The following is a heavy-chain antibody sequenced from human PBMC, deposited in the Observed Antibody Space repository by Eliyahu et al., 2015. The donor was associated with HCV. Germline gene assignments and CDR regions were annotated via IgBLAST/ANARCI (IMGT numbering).Heavy chain of an antibody. CDR2: IFYSGXS. CDR1: GGSISTTDYH. V-gene: IGHV4-39*01. D-gene: IGHD5-24*01. Sequence: QLQLQESGPGLVKSSETLSLICXXSGGSISTTDYHWGWIRQPPGKGLEWIGTIFYSGXSSYNPSLKSPVAISVDTSKNQFSLKMNSVTAADAAIYYCARRGXDGYSLRSDAFDIWGPGTMVTVSS. CDR3: ARRGXDGYSLRSDAFDI. J-gene: IGHJ3*02.